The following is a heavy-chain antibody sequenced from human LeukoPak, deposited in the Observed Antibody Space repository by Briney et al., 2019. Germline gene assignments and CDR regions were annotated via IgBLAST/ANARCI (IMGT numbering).Heavy chain of an antibody. CDR3: ARVVIGWLVRVPNFDY. CDR2: ISAYNGNT. V-gene: IGHV1-18*01. CDR1: GYTFTGYG. Sequence: ASVKVSCKASGYTFTGYGISWVRQAPGQGLEWMGWISAYNGNTNYAQKLQGRVTMTTDTSTSTAYMELRSLRSDDTAVYYCARVVIGWLVRVPNFDYWGQGTLVTVSS. J-gene: IGHJ4*02. D-gene: IGHD6-19*01.